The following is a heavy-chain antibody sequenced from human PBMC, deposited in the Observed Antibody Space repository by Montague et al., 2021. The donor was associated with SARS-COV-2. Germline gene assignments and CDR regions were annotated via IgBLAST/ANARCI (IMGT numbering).Heavy chain of an antibody. CDR2: ISPSVYYI. CDR3: ARASWIVATVPDY. Sequence: SLRLSCAASVFSFSSYHMNWVRQAPGKGLECVSSISPSVYYIYSAYSLKGRFIISRDNAKNPLYLQMSSLRAEDTAIYYCARASWIVATVPDYWGQGTLVTVSS. V-gene: IGHV3-21*01. D-gene: IGHD5-12*01. J-gene: IGHJ4*02. CDR1: VFSFSSYH.